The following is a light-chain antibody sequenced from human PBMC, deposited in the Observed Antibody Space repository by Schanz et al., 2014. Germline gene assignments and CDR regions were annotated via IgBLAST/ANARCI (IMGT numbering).Light chain of an antibody. CDR3: QQYGSWPYT. CDR2: DAS. CDR1: QTVSNY. V-gene: IGKV3-11*01. J-gene: IGKJ2*01. Sequence: EIVLTQSPATLSLSPGERATLSCRASQTVSNYLAWYQQKPGQAPRLLIYDASNRATDIPARFSGSGSGTEFTLTISSLQSEDFAIYYCQQYGSWPYTFGQGTKLEIK.